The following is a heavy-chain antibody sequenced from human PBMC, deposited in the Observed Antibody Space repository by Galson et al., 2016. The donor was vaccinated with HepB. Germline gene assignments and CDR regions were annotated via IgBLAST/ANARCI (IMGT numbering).Heavy chain of an antibody. Sequence: SETLSLTCTVSGGSISSNYWSWIRQPPGKGLEWIGYIYDSGSAKYNPSLMSRATISVDTSKNQFPLKVTSVTAADTAVYYCARELYCSSATCSSVTNWFDPWGQGTLVTVSS. CDR3: ARELYCSSATCSSVTNWFDP. V-gene: IGHV4-59*01. J-gene: IGHJ5*02. CDR1: GGSISSNY. D-gene: IGHD2-2*01. CDR2: IYDSGSA.